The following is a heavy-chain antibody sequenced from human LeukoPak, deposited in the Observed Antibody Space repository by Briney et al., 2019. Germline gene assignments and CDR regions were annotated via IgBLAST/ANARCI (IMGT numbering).Heavy chain of an antibody. J-gene: IGHJ4*02. D-gene: IGHD2-2*01. CDR3: ARGWGRYCSSTNCSRAFAY. V-gene: IGHV1-8*01. CDR2: MNPYSGDT. Sequence: ASVEVSCKASGYTFTSYDIDWVRQATGQGLEWMGWMNPYSGDTGSAQRFQGRVTMTRNTSISTAYMELSSLRSEDTAVYYCARGWGRYCSSTNCSRAFAYWGQGTLVTVSS. CDR1: GYTFTSYD.